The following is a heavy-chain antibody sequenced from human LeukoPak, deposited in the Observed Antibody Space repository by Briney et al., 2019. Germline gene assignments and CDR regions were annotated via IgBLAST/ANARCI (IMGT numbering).Heavy chain of an antibody. CDR3: AKDVNVGGDYFDY. CDR2: IRYDGSIK. J-gene: IGHJ4*02. Sequence: GGSLRLSCAASGFTFRNYGMHWVRLAPGKGLEWVAFIRYDGSIKYYVDSVKGRFTVSRDNPKNTLYLQMNSLRAEDTAVYYCAKDVNVGGDYFDYWGQGTLVTVSS. V-gene: IGHV3-30*02. D-gene: IGHD3-10*01. CDR1: GFTFRNYG.